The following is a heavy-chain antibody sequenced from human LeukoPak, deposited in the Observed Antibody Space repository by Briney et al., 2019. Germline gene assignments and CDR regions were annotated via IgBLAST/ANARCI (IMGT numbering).Heavy chain of an antibody. V-gene: IGHV1-69*13. D-gene: IGHD1-26*01. Sequence: ASVKVSCKASGGTFSSYAISWVRQAPGQGLEWMGGIIPIFGTANYAQKFQGRVTITADESTSTAYMELSSLRSEDTAVYYCARGSGSYAIFDYWGQGTLVTVSS. CDR1: GGTFSSYA. CDR2: IIPIFGTA. CDR3: ARGSGSYAIFDY. J-gene: IGHJ4*02.